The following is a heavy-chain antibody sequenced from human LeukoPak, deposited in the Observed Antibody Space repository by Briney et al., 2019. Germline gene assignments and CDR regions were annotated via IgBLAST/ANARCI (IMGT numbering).Heavy chain of an antibody. CDR3: ARATRGHGSFDY. J-gene: IGHJ4*02. CDR2: IYYSGST. CDR1: GGSFSGFY. Sequence: SDTLSLTCAVYGGSFSGFYWSWIRHVPGKGLEWIGSIYYSGSTYYNPSLKSRVTISVDTSKNQFSLKLSSVTAADTAVYYCARATRGHGSFDYWGQGTLVTVSS. D-gene: IGHD2-15*01. V-gene: IGHV4-34*01.